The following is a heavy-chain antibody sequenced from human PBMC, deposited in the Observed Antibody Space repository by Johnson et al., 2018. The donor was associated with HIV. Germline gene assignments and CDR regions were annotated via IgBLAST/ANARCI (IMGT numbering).Heavy chain of an antibody. V-gene: IGHV3-30*04. CDR1: GFTFSTYS. CDR3: ARVYTSSFSHGAFDI. D-gene: IGHD6-6*01. J-gene: IGHJ3*02. Sequence: QVQLVESGGGVVQPGRSLRLSCAASGFTFSTYSMHWVRQAPGKGLEWVAVISYDEINKYYVDSVKGRFPISRDNSKNTLYLQMNSLSAEDKAVYYCARVYTSSFSHGAFDIWGQGTMVTVSS. CDR2: ISYDEINK.